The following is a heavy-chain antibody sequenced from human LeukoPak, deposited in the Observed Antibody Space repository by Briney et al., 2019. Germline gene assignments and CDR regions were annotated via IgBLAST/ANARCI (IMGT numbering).Heavy chain of an antibody. J-gene: IGHJ4*02. CDR3: ARGSGWLVHY. D-gene: IGHD5-24*01. CDR2: IKQDGSEK. CDR1: GFSFSSFW. V-gene: IGHV3-7*01. Sequence: PGGSLRLSCAVSGFSFSSFWMNWVPQAPGKGLEWVANIKQDGSEKYYVDSVKGRFTISRDNAKKSIYLEMNSLRAEDTAVYYCARGSGWLVHYWGQGTLVTVSS.